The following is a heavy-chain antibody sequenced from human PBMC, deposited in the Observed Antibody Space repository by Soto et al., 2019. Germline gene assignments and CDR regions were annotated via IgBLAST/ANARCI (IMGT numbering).Heavy chain of an antibody. J-gene: IGHJ4*02. V-gene: IGHV3-30-3*01. CDR1: GFTFSSYA. CDR2: ISYDGSNK. Sequence: QVQLVESGGGVVQPGRSLRLSCAASGFTFSSYAMHWVRQAPGKGLEWVAVISYDGSNKYDADSVKGRFTIYRDNSKNTLYLQMNSLRAEDTALYYCVSGSISPSYDWGQGTLVTVSS. CDR3: VSGSISPSYD. D-gene: IGHD6-6*01.